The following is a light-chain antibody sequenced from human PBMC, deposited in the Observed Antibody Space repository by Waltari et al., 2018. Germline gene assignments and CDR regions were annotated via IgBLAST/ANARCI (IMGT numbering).Light chain of an antibody. CDR3: SSYTSISTPVV. CDR2: DVS. J-gene: IGLJ2*01. V-gene: IGLV2-14*01. Sequence: QSALTQPASVSGSPGQSITISCTGTSSDVGGYNYVSWYQQHPGKAPKLMIYDVSKRSSWVSNRLSGSKSGNTASLTSSGLQAEDEADYFCSSYTSISTPVVFGGGTKLTVL. CDR1: SSDVGGYNY.